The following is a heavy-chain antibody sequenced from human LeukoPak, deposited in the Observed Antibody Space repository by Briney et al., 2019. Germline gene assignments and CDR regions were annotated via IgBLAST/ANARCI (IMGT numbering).Heavy chain of an antibody. Sequence: GGSLRLSCEGSAFIFSGHWMNWVRQTPGKGLEWVASIKEDGSERQYVDSVKGRFTISRDNAKNSLYLQMNSLRAEDTAVYYCARDHHSYGYGYYYGMDVWGQGTTVTVSS. CDR3: ARDHHSYGYGYYYGMDV. V-gene: IGHV3-7*01. CDR1: AFIFSGHW. J-gene: IGHJ6*02. D-gene: IGHD5-18*01. CDR2: IKEDGSER.